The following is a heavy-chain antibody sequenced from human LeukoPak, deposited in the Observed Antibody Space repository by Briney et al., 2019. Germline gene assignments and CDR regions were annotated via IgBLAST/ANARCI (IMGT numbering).Heavy chain of an antibody. CDR1: GGSFSGYY. CDR2: INHSGRT. Sequence: PSETLSLTCAVYGGSFSGYYWSWIRQPPGKGLEWIGEINHSGRTNYNPSLKSRVTISVDTSKNQFSLKLSSVTAADTAVYYCARGPRVLDYWGQGTLVTVSS. J-gene: IGHJ4*02. V-gene: IGHV4-34*01. CDR3: ARGPRVLDY.